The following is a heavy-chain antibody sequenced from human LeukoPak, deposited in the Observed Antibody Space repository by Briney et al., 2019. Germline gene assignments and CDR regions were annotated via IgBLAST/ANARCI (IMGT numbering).Heavy chain of an antibody. CDR2: ISGSGGST. CDR1: GFTFSSYT. Sequence: GGSLRLSCAASGFTFSSYTMSWVRQAPGKGLEWVFAISGSGGSTYCADSVKGRFTISRDNSKNTLYLQMNSLRAEDTAVYYCARATGGSHYDLYLDYWGQGTLVTVSS. J-gene: IGHJ4*02. CDR3: ARATGGSHYDLYLDY. D-gene: IGHD5-12*01. V-gene: IGHV3-23*01.